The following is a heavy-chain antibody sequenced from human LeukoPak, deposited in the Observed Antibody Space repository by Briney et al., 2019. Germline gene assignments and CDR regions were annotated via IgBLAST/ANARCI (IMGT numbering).Heavy chain of an antibody. CDR2: IYYSGNT. J-gene: IGHJ4*02. CDR1: GDTIYSSSYY. CDR3: ATEKMIRGVRDHFDH. Sequence: SETLSLTCNVSGDTIYSSSYYWGWIRQPPGKGLEWIGSIYYSGNTYYNPSLKSRVSISRDRSRNQFSLSLSSVTAADTATYYCATEKMIRGVRDHFDHWGQGTLVTVSS. D-gene: IGHD3-10*01. V-gene: IGHV4-39*07.